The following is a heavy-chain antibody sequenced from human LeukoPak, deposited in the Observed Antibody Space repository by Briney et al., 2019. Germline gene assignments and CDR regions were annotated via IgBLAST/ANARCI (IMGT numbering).Heavy chain of an antibody. D-gene: IGHD3-22*01. Sequence: SETLSLTCTVSGGSISSYYWSWIRQPPGKGLEWIGYIYYSGSTNYNPSLKSRVTISVDTSKNQFSLKLSSVTAADTAVYYCARQIPPYYYDSSSAFDIWGQGTMVTVSS. CDR2: IYYSGST. CDR3: ARQIPPYYYDSSSAFDI. J-gene: IGHJ3*02. CDR1: GGSISSYY. V-gene: IGHV4-59*08.